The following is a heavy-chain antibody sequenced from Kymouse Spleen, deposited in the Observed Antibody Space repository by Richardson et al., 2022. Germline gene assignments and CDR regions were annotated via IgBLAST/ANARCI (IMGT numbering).Heavy chain of an antibody. CDR2: ISSSSSTI. CDR3: ARERGITGTTWYFDY. Sequence: EVQLVESGGGLVQPGGSLRLSCAASGFTFSSYSMNWVRQAPGKGLEWVSYISSSSSTIYYADSVKGRFTISRDNAKNSLYLQMNSLRDEDTAVYYCARERGITGTTWYFDYWGQGTLVTVSS. D-gene: IGHD1-7*01. V-gene: IGHV3-48*02. J-gene: IGHJ4*02. CDR1: GFTFSSYS.